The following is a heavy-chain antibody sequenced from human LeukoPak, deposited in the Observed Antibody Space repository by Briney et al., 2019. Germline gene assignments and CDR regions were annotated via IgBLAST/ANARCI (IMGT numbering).Heavy chain of an antibody. CDR2: IYYSVST. J-gene: IGHJ5*02. V-gene: IGHV4-59*01. Sequence: PSETLSLTCTVSGGSISSYYWSWIRQPPGKVLEWIGYIYYSVSTNSNPSLKSQVPISVDTSKNQFSLKLSSVTAADTAVYYCARSWDYDILTGYLDGFDPWGQGTLVTVSS. D-gene: IGHD3-9*01. CDR1: GGSISSYY. CDR3: ARSWDYDILTGYLDGFDP.